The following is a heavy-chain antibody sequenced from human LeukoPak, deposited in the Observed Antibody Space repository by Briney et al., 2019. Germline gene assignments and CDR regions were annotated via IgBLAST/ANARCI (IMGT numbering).Heavy chain of an antibody. CDR2: IYHSGST. J-gene: IGHJ3*02. V-gene: IGHV4-30-2*01. CDR1: GGSISSGGYS. Sequence: PSQTLSLTCAVSGGSISSGGYSWSWLRQPPGEGLEWIGYIYHSGSTYYNPSLKSRVTISVDTSKNQFSLKLSSVTAADTAVYYCARARGPVLGYAFDIWGQGTMVTVSS. CDR3: ARARGPVLGYAFDI. D-gene: IGHD3-16*01.